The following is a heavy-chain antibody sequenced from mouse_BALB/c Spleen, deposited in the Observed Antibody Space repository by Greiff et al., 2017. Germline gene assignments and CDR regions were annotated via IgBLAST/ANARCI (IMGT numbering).Heavy chain of an antibody. J-gene: IGHJ4*01. CDR2: IDPSDSET. V-gene: IGHV1-69*02. CDR1: GYTFTSYW. CDR3: ARDAMDY. Sequence: QVQLQQPGAELVKPGAPVKLSCKASGYTFTSYWMNWVKQRPGRGLEWIGRIDPSDSETHYNQKFKDKATLTVDKSSSTAYMQLSSLTSEDSAVYFCARDAMDYWGQGTSVTVSS.